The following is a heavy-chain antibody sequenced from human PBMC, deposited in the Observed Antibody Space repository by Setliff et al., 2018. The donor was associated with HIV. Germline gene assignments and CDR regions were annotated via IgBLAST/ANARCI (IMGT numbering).Heavy chain of an antibody. Sequence: VASVKVSCKASGYSFTAYYVHWVRQAPGQGLDWVGVINTGRGTRDIAQRFQGRVPMTRDTSTSTVHMHLNSLTSDDSAVYFCARVRPATGAALEYWGQGTLVTVSS. J-gene: IGHJ4*02. CDR3: ARVRPATGAALEY. D-gene: IGHD6-13*01. V-gene: IGHV1-46*01. CDR1: GYSFTAYY. CDR2: INTGRGTR.